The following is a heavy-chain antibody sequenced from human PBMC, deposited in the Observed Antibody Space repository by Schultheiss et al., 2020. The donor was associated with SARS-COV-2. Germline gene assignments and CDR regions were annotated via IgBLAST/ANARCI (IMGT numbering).Heavy chain of an antibody. CDR1: GGSISSYY. V-gene: IGHV4-34*01. CDR2: INHSGST. Sequence: SETLSLTCTVSGGSISSYYWSWIRQPPGKGLEWIGEINHSGSTNYNPSLKSRVTISVDTSKNQFSLKLSSVTAADTAVYYCAREGAGVVPAAIWGQGTLVTVSS. CDR3: AREGAGVVPAAI. D-gene: IGHD2-2*01. J-gene: IGHJ4*02.